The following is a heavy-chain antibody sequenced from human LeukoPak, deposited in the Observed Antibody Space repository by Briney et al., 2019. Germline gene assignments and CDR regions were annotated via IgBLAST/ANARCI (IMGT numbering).Heavy chain of an antibody. CDR3: ASQGYYDFWSGITPDYYYGMDV. CDR2: ISSSGSTI. CDR1: GFTFSDYY. Sequence: PGGSLRLSCAASGFTFSDYYMSWIRQAPGKGLEWVSYISSSGSTIYYADSVKGRFTISRDNAKNSLYLQMNSLRAEDTAVYYCASQGYYDFWSGITPDYYYGMDVWGQGTTVTVSS. V-gene: IGHV3-11*01. J-gene: IGHJ6*02. D-gene: IGHD3-3*01.